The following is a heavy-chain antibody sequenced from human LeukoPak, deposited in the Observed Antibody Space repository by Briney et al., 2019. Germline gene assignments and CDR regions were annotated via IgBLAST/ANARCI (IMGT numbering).Heavy chain of an antibody. CDR3: ARDGWPAFDF. D-gene: IGHD2-15*01. V-gene: IGHV6-1*01. CDR1: GDSVSSNTAA. Sequence: SHTLSLTCAISGDSVSSNTAAWNWITHSPSIGLEWLGRTFYRSKWYNDSAVSVKSRITINPDASKNQFSLQLNSVTPEDTAVYYCARDGWPAFDFWGQGTLVTVSS. CDR2: TFYRSKWYN. J-gene: IGHJ4*02.